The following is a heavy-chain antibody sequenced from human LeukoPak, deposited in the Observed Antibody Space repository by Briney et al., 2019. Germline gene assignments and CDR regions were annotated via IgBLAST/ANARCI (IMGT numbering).Heavy chain of an antibody. CDR2: IIPIFGTA. Sequence: GGSVKVSCKASGGTFSSYAISWVRQAPGQGLEWMGGIIPIFGTANYAQKFQGRVTITADKSTSTAYMELSSLRSEDTAVYYCARETAYCGGGDCYAYFDYWGQGTLVTVSS. J-gene: IGHJ4*02. V-gene: IGHV1-69*06. D-gene: IGHD2-21*02. CDR3: ARETAYCGGGDCYAYFDY. CDR1: GGTFSSYA.